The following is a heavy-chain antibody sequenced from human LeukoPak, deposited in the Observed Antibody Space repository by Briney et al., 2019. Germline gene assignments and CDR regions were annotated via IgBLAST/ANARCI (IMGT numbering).Heavy chain of an antibody. V-gene: IGHV3-30-3*01. J-gene: IGHJ4*02. CDR1: GFTFSSYA. CDR2: ISYDGSNK. D-gene: IGHD3-3*01. Sequence: GGSLRLSCAASGFTFSSYAMHWVRQAPGKGLEWVAVISYDGSNKYYADSVKGRFTISRDNSKNTLYLQMNSLRAEDTAVYYCARSTFSGYYNPSDYWGQGTLVTVSS. CDR3: ARSTFSGYYNPSDY.